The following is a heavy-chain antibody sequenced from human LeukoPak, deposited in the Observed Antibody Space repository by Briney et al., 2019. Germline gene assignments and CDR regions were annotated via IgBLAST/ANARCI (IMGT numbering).Heavy chain of an antibody. CDR3: AREPPRGSGYYSRDAFDI. V-gene: IGHV4-4*07. Sequence: SETLSLTCTVSGGSISSYYWSWIRQPAGKGLEWIGRIYNSGITNYNPSLKSRVTISVDTSKNQFSLKLSSVTAVDTAVYYCAREPPRGSGYYSRDAFDIWGQGTMVTVSS. CDR2: IYNSGIT. J-gene: IGHJ3*02. D-gene: IGHD3-22*01. CDR1: GGSISSYY.